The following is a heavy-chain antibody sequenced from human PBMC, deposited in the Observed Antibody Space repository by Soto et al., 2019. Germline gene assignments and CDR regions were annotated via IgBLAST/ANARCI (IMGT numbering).Heavy chain of an antibody. CDR2: IVVGSGNT. J-gene: IGHJ4*02. Sequence: SVKVSCKASGFTFTSSAVQWVRQARGQRLEWIGWIVVGSGNTNYAQKFQERVTITRDMSTSTAYMELSSLRSEDTAVYYCAAEPVEMATISGYWGQGTLVTVSS. CDR1: GFTFTSSA. V-gene: IGHV1-58*01. D-gene: IGHD5-12*01. CDR3: AAEPVEMATISGY.